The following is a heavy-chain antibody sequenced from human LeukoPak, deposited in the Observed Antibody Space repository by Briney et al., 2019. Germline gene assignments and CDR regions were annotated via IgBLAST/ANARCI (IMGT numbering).Heavy chain of an antibody. D-gene: IGHD6-13*01. CDR3: ARQIASAGTVGFDF. CDR1: GGSISSYY. CDR2: IYSTGST. V-gene: IGHV4-4*07. J-gene: IGHJ4*02. Sequence: SETLSLTCTVSGGSISSYYWSWIRQPAGKGLEWIGRIYSTGSTNYNPSLKRRVTMSVDTSKNQFSLRLRSVTSADTAVYCCARQIASAGTVGFDFWGQGALVTVSS.